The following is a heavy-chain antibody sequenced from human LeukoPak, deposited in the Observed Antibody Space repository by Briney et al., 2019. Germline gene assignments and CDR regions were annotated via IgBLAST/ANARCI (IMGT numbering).Heavy chain of an antibody. D-gene: IGHD2-21*02. CDR1: GGTFSSYA. V-gene: IGHV1-69*13. CDR3: ARNSFTYCGGDCYMYNWFDP. CDR2: IIPIFGTA. Sequence: SVKVSCKASGGTFSSYAISWVRQAPGQGLEWMGGIIPIFGTANYAQKFQGRVTITADESTSTAYMELSSLRSEDTAVYYCARNSFTYCGGDCYMYNWFDPWGQGTLVTVSS. J-gene: IGHJ5*02.